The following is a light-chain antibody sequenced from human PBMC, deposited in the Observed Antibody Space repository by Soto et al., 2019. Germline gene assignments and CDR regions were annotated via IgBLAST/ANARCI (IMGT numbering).Light chain of an antibody. CDR3: SSYTGSNTLL. CDR2: DVN. CDR1: SSDVGGYNY. J-gene: IGLJ2*01. V-gene: IGLV2-14*01. Sequence: QSMLTQPASVSGSPGQSITISCTGTSSDVGGYNYVSWYQQHPGNAPKLMLYDVNNRPSGVSIRFSGSKSGNTASLTISGLQAEDEADYYCSSYTGSNTLLFGGGTKVTVL.